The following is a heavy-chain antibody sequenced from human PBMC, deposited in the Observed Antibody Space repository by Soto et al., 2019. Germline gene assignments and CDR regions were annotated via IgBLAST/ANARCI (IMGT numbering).Heavy chain of an antibody. J-gene: IGHJ4*02. V-gene: IGHV3-33*01. Sequence: QVQLVESGGGVVQPGRSLRLSCAASGFNFSSYVMHWVRQAPGKGLEWVAVIWYDGGNKYYADSVKGRFTISRDNSKNTLYLQMNSLRAEDTAVYYCARDGQWLPRDGLRSSYYFDYWGQGPLVTFSS. CDR2: IWYDGGNK. CDR3: ARDGQWLPRDGLRSSYYFDY. CDR1: GFNFSSYV. D-gene: IGHD6-19*01.